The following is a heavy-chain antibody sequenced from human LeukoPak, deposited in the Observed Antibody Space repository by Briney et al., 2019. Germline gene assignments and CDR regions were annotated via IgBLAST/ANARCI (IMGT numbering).Heavy chain of an antibody. CDR2: INHSGST. CDR1: GGSFSGYY. Sequence: SETLSLTCAVYGGSFSGYYWSWIGQPPGKGLEWIGEINHSGSTNYNPSLKSRVTISLDTSKNQLSLRLSSVTAADSAVYYCAKGGGGSTTYHYYYMDVWGKGTTVIVSS. J-gene: IGHJ6*03. V-gene: IGHV4-34*01. D-gene: IGHD2/OR15-2a*01. CDR3: AKGGGGSTTYHYYYMDV.